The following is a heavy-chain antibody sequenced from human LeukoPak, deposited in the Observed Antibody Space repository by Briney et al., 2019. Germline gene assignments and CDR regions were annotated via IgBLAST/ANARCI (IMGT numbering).Heavy chain of an antibody. D-gene: IGHD5-12*01. Sequence: QPGGSLRLSCAVSGFTFRTSWMTWVRQAPGRGLERVAIINPDGSEKYYLESLKGRITISRDNSKDTLYLQMNSLRAEDTAVYYCAKAGGYDRQYYFDYWGQGTLVTVSS. CDR3: AKAGGYDRQYYFDY. J-gene: IGHJ4*02. CDR2: INPDGSEK. CDR1: GFTFRTSW. V-gene: IGHV3-7*01.